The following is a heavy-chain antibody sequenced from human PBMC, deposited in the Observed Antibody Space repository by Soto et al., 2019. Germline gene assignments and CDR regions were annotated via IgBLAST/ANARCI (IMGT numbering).Heavy chain of an antibody. Sequence: ASVKVSCKASGYTFTNYGISWVRQAPGQGLEWMGWISAYNGNTNYAQNLQGRVTMTTDTSTSTAYMELRSLRSDDTAVYYCARDLIAAAGDYYYYYYGMDVWGQGTTVTVSS. CDR1: GYTFTNYG. D-gene: IGHD6-13*01. CDR3: ARDLIAAAGDYYYYYYGMDV. J-gene: IGHJ6*02. V-gene: IGHV1-18*04. CDR2: ISAYNGNT.